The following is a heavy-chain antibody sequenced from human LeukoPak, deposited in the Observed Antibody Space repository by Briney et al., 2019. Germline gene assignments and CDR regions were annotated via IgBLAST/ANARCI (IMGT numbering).Heavy chain of an antibody. CDR2: IYYSGST. J-gene: IGHJ5*02. D-gene: IGHD3-22*01. CDR3: ATSVRGYRNCFDP. Sequence: SETLSLTCTVSGGSISSGDYYWSWIRQPPGKGLEWIGYIYYSGSTYYNPSHKSRVTISVDTSKNQFSLKLSSVTAADTAVYYCATSVRGYRNCFDPWGQGTLVTVSS. CDR1: GGSISSGDYY. V-gene: IGHV4-30-4*01.